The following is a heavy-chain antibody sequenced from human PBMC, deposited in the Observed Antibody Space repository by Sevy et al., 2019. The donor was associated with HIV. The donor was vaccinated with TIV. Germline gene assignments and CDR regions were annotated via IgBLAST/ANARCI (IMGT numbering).Heavy chain of an antibody. Sequence: SETLSLTCIVSGGPISTCTNFWGWIRQPPGKGLEWIGSIYCGGSTYYNPSPKSRVAVSVDSSKNQFSLKVNSVSAADTAVYYCARGRITFFDDWGQGALVTVSS. J-gene: IGHJ4*02. CDR2: IYCGGST. CDR3: ARGRITFFDD. D-gene: IGHD3-16*01. CDR1: GGPISTCTNF. V-gene: IGHV4-39*01.